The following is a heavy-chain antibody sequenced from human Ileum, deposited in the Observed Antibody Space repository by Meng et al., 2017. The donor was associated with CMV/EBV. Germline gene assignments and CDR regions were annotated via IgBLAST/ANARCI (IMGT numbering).Heavy chain of an antibody. CDR2: ISGSAGDA. V-gene: IGHV3-23*01. J-gene: IGHJ4*02. CDR3: VKGTIWYSGNY. D-gene: IGHD2-2*01. Sequence: LSCAASGFTFSNYAMSWVRQAPGKGLGWLASISGSAGDAYYADSMRGRFTISGDSSKNTLYLHVNSVRAEDSAIYYCVKGTIWYSGNYWGQGALVTVSS. CDR1: GFTFSNYA.